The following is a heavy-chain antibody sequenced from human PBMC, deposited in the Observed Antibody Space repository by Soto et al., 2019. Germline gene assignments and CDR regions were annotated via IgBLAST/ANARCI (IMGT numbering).Heavy chain of an antibody. J-gene: IGHJ6*02. D-gene: IGHD3-3*01. CDR2: IWYDGSNK. CDR1: GFTFSSYG. V-gene: IGHV3-33*01. Sequence: PGGSLRLSCAASGFTFSSYGMHWVRQAPGKGLEWVAVIWYDGSNKYYADSVKGRFTISRDNSKNTLYLQMNSLRAEDTAVYYCARSSTDFWSGYYIGRYYYYYGMDVWGQGTTVTVSS. CDR3: ARSSTDFWSGYYIGRYYYYYGMDV.